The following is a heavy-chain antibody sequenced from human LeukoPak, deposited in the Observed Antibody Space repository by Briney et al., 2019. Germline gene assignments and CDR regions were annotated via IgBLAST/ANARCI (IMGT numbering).Heavy chain of an antibody. Sequence: PSETLSLTCSVSDYSISSGNYWGWIRQPPGKGLEWIASIYHSGGTYYNPSLKSRVTISVDTSKNEFSLKLSSVTAADTAVYYCARERREQLLPPYTRLVNYLDYWGQGTLVTVSS. D-gene: IGHD2-15*01. CDR1: DYSISSGNY. CDR2: IYHSGGT. CDR3: ARERREQLLPPYTRLVNYLDY. V-gene: IGHV4-38-2*02. J-gene: IGHJ4*02.